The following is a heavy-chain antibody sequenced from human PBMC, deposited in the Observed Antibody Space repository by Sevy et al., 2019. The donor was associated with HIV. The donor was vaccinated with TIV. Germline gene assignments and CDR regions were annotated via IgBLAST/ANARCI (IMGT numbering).Heavy chain of an antibody. CDR1: GFTFSSYG. V-gene: IGHV3-30*02. J-gene: IGHJ6*02. CDR3: AKGREQGYYYGMDV. Sequence: GGSLRLSCAASGFTFSSYGMHWVRQAPGKGLEWVAFIRYDGNNKYYTGSVKGRFTISRDNSKNTLYLQMNSLRAEDTAVYCCAKGREQGYYYGMDVWGQGTTVTVSS. CDR2: IRYDGNNK. D-gene: IGHD1-26*01.